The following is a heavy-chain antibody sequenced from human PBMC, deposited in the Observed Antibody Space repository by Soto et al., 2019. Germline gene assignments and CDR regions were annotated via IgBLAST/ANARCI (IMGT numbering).Heavy chain of an antibody. Sequence: QLQLQESGPGLVKPSETLSLTCTVSGGSISSSSYYWGWIRQPPGKGLEWIGSIYYSGSTYYNPSLKSRVTISVDTSKNQFSLKLSSVTAADTAVYYCASVPGLTGYYKGRRRWYYGMDVWGQGTTVTVSS. CDR1: GGSISSSSYY. J-gene: IGHJ6*02. CDR3: ASVPGLTGYYKGRRRWYYGMDV. V-gene: IGHV4-39*01. CDR2: IYYSGST. D-gene: IGHD3-9*01.